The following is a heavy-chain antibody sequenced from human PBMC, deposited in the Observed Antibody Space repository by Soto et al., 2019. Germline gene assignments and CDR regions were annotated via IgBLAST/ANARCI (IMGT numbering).Heavy chain of an antibody. J-gene: IGHJ6*03. Sequence: VSGPTLVNPTQTLTLTCTFSGFSLSTSGMCVSWIRQPPGKALEWLARIDWDDDKYYSTSLKTRLTISKDTSKNQVVLTMTNMDPVDTATYYCVNGVCTDYYYYYMDVWGKGTTVTVSS. CDR1: GFSLSTSGMC. V-gene: IGHV2-70*11. D-gene: IGHD2-8*01. CDR3: VNGVCTDYYYYYMDV. CDR2: IDWDDDK.